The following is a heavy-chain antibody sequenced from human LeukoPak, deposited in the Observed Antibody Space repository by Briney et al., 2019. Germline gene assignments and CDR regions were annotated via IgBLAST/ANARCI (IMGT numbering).Heavy chain of an antibody. CDR2: MNPNSGNT. V-gene: IGHV1-8*01. CDR3: ARGEFPLDPLDL. CDR1: GYTFTSYD. J-gene: IGHJ3*01. Sequence: ASVKVSCKASGYTFTSYDINWVRQATGQGLEWMGWMNPNSGNTGYAQKFQGRVTMTRNTSISTAYMELSSLRSEDTAVYYCARGEFPLDPLDLWGQGTVVTVSS.